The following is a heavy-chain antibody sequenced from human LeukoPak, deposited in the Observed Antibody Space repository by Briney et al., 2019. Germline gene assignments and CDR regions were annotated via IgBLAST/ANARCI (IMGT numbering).Heavy chain of an antibody. Sequence: ASVKVSCKASGYTFTSYYMHWVRQAPGQGLEWMGIINPSGGSTSYAQKFQGRVTMTRDTSTSTVYMELSSLRSEDTAVYYCARDPPDGYKNTETFYFDYWGQGTLVTVSS. J-gene: IGHJ4*02. CDR1: GYTFTSYY. CDR2: INPSGGST. V-gene: IGHV1-46*01. CDR3: ARDPPDGYKNTETFYFDY. D-gene: IGHD5-24*01.